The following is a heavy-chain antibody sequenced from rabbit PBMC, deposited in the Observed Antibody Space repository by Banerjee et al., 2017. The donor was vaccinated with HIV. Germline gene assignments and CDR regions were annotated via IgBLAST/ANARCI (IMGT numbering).Heavy chain of an antibody. D-gene: IGHD7-1*01. J-gene: IGHJ4*01. CDR1: GFSFSSDYY. V-gene: IGHV1S43*01. Sequence: QSLEESGGDLVKPGASLTLTCTASGFSFSSDYYMWWVRQAPGKGLELIACIYTSSGSTWYASWVNGRFTISRSTSLNTVDLKMTSLTAADTATYFCARDDSGDSSYYFNLWGPGTLVTVS. CDR3: ARDDSGDSSYYFNL. CDR2: IYTSSGST.